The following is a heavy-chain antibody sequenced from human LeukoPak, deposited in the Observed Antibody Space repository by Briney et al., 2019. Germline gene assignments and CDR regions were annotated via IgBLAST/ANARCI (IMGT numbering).Heavy chain of an antibody. D-gene: IGHD5-18*01. V-gene: IGHV3-66*01. CDR3: ARDQYSYAHAAH. J-gene: IGHJ4*02. CDR2: IYSGGTT. CDR1: GFTFSSYS. Sequence: GGSLRLSCAASGFTFSSYSMNWVRQAPGKGLEWVSVIYSGGTTYYADSVKGRFTISRDNSKNTLHLQMNSLRAEDTAVYYCARDQYSYAHAAHWGQGTLVTVSS.